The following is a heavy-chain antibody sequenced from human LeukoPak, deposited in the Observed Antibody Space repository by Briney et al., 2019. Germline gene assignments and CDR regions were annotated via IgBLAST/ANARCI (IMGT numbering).Heavy chain of an antibody. CDR2: ISAYNGHR. CDR1: GYIFTNFG. Sequence: ASVRVSCKASGYIFTNFGISRVRQAPGQGLEWMGWISAYNGHRNYAQKFQDRLTVTTNTSATTAYMELTGLTSDDTGVYYCARDRSSSSLWGQGTLVTISS. J-gene: IGHJ4*02. D-gene: IGHD6-6*01. V-gene: IGHV1-18*01. CDR3: ARDRSSSSL.